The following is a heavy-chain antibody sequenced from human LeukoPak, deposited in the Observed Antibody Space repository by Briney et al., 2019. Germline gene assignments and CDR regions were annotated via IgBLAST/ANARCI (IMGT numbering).Heavy chain of an antibody. V-gene: IGHV3-23*01. D-gene: IGHD3-10*01. CDR3: ARGRGLPGPLDY. CDR2: ISGSGGST. J-gene: IGHJ4*02. Sequence: PGGSLRLSCAASGFTFSSYGMSWVRQAPGKGLEWVSAISGSGGSTYYADSVKGRLTISRDNSKNTLYLQMNSLRAEDTAVYYCARGRGLPGPLDYWGQGTLVTVSS. CDR1: GFTFSSYG.